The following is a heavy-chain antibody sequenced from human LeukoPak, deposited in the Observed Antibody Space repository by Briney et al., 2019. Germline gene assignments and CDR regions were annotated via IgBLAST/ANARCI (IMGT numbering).Heavy chain of an antibody. CDR1: GFSFSTYW. D-gene: IGHD3-3*01. CDR3: AKSNTKLEARDF. V-gene: IGHV3-7*05. Sequence: GGCLRLSCAASGFSFSTYWMTWVRQVPGKGLQWVANINQDGSDKNYLDSVKGRFTISRDNAKNSLYLQMDSLRAEDTAVYHCAKSNTKLEARDFWGQGTLVSVSS. J-gene: IGHJ4*02. CDR2: INQDGSDK.